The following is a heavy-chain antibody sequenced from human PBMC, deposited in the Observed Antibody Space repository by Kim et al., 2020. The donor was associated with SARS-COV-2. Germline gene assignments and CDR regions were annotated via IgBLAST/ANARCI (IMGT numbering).Heavy chain of an antibody. CDR1: GFTFSSYW. V-gene: IGHV3-74*01. CDR3: ARDKAVVVPAAIAPYYYYYGMDV. CDR2: INSDGSST. Sequence: GGSLRLSCAASGFTFSSYWMHWVRQAPGKGLVWVSRINSDGSSTSYADSVKGRFTISRDNAKNTLYLQMNSLRAEDTAVYYCARDKAVVVPAAIAPYYYYYGMDVWGQGTTVTVSS. D-gene: IGHD2-2*01. J-gene: IGHJ6*02.